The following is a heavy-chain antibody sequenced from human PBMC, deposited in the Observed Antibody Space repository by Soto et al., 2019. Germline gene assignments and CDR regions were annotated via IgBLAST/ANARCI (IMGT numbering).Heavy chain of an antibody. J-gene: IGHJ6*02. D-gene: IGHD6-25*01. V-gene: IGHV3-23*01. CDR1: GFTFSSYA. Sequence: EVQLLESGGGLVQPGGSLRLSCAASGFTFSSYAMSWVRQAPGKGLEWVSAISGSGGSTYYADSVKGRFTISRDNSMNTLYLQMNSLRAEDTAVYYCAKDWSSGGGYYYYYGMDVWGQGTTVTVSS. CDR3: AKDWSSGGGYYYYYGMDV. CDR2: ISGSGGST.